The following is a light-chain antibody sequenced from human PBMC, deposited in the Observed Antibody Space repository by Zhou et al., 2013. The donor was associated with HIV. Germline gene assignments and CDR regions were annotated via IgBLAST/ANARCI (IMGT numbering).Light chain of an antibody. Sequence: DIQMAHSPSTLSASVGDRVTITCRASQSVSSWLAWYQQRPGKAPKLLIYKTSTLESGVPSRFSGSGSGTEFTLTISSLQPDDFATYYCQQYNSYPLTFGGGPRCRSN. CDR3: QQYNSYPLT. CDR2: KTS. J-gene: IGKJ4*01. V-gene: IGKV1-5*03. CDR1: QSVSSW.